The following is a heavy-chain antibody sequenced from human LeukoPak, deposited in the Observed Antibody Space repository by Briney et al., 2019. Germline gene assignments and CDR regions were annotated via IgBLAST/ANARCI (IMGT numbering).Heavy chain of an antibody. V-gene: IGHV3-66*01. CDR2: IYSGGST. CDR3: ARAQPIAATYYFDY. D-gene: IGHD6-6*01. Sequence: GGSLRLSCAASGFTVSSNYMSWVRQAPGKGLEWVSVIYSGGSTYYADSVKGRFTISRDNSKNTLYLQMNSLRAEDTAVYYCARAQPIAATYYFDYWGQGTLVTVSS. J-gene: IGHJ4*02. CDR1: GFTVSSNY.